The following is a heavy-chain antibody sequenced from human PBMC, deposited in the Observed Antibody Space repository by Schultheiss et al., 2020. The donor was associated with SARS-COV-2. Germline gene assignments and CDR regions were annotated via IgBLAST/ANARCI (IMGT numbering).Heavy chain of an antibody. CDR2: IYSGGST. V-gene: IGHV3-53*01. D-gene: IGHD6-13*01. J-gene: IGHJ4*02. CDR3: AKDPYSSSWSGSGY. Sequence: GGSLRLSCAASGFIVSSNYMSWVRQAPGKGLEWVSVIYSGGSTYYADSVKGRFTISRDNSKNTLYLQMYSLRAEDTAVYYCAKDPYSSSWSGSGYWGQGTLVTVSS. CDR1: GFIVSSNY.